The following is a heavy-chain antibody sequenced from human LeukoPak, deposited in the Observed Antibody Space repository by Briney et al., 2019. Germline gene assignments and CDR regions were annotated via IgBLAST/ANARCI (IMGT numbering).Heavy chain of an antibody. J-gene: IGHJ4*02. CDR2: ISAYNGNT. D-gene: IGHD5-18*01. CDR1: GYTFTSYY. Sequence: ASVKVSCKASGYTFTSYYMHWVRQAPGQGLEWMGWISAYNGNTNYAQKLQGRATMTTDTSTSTAYMELRSLRSDDTAVYYCARVDTAMGLLFDYWGQGTLVTVSS. CDR3: ARVDTAMGLLFDY. V-gene: IGHV1-18*04.